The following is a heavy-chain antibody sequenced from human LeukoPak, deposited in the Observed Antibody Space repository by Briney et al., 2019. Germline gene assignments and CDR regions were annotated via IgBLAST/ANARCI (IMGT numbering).Heavy chain of an antibody. V-gene: IGHV1-2*02. CDR2: INTNSGGT. J-gene: IGHJ4*02. CDR3: ARDHCSSTSCYLFDY. Sequence: GASVKVSCKASGYTFTGYYMHWVRQAPGQGLEWMGWINTNSGGTNYAQKFQGRVTMTRDTSISTAYMELSRLRSDDTAVYYCARDHCSSTSCYLFDYWGQGTLVTVPS. CDR1: GYTFTGYY. D-gene: IGHD2-2*01.